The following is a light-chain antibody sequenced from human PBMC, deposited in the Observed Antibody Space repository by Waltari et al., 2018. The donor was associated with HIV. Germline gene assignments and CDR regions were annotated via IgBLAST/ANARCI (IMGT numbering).Light chain of an antibody. Sequence: SYELTQPSSVSVSPGQTARITCSGDVLSKKFARWFQQKPGQAPGVIIYKDNERPSGIPERFSGSSSGTTVTLTISGAQVDDEADYYCYSATENNLVFGGGTKLTVL. CDR3: YSATENNLV. V-gene: IGLV3-27*01. J-gene: IGLJ2*01. CDR2: KDN. CDR1: VLSKKF.